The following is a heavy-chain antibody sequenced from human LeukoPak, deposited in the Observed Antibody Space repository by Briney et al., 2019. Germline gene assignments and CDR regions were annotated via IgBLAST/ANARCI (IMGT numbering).Heavy chain of an antibody. D-gene: IGHD3-3*01. J-gene: IGHJ4*02. V-gene: IGHV3-53*01. Sequence: GGSLRHSCAASGFTVSSNYMSWVRQAPGKGLEWVSVIYSGGSTYYADSVKGRFTISRDNSKNTLYLQMNSLRAEDTAVYYCARVSEEWLNFDYWGQGTLVTVSS. CDR2: IYSGGST. CDR1: GFTVSSNY. CDR3: ARVSEEWLNFDY.